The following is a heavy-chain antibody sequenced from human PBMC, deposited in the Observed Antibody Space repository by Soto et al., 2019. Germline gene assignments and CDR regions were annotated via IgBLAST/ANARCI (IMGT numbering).Heavy chain of an antibody. J-gene: IGHJ5*02. Sequence: EVQLVESGGGLVQPGGSLRLSCAASGFTFRNFWMSWVRQAPGKGLEWVANIKPDGSEKKYVDSVKGRFTISRDNAKNSLYLQMNSLGDDDTAVYYCARVGQQLPHMYNWFDPWGQGTLLIVSS. CDR3: ARVGQQLPHMYNWFDP. CDR1: GFTFRNFW. V-gene: IGHV3-7*01. CDR2: IKPDGSEK. D-gene: IGHD4-4*01.